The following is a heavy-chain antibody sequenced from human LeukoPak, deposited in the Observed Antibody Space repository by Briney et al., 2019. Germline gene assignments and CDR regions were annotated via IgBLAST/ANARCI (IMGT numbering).Heavy chain of an antibody. J-gene: IGHJ4*02. D-gene: IGHD5-24*01. V-gene: IGHV3-30*18. Sequence: GGSLRLSCAASGFTFSSYGMHWVRQAPGKGLEWVAVISYDGSNKYYADSVKGRFTISRDNSKNTLYLQMNSLRAEDTAVYYCAKDRDGYNFGSFDYWGQGTLVTVSS. CDR1: GFTFSSYG. CDR3: AKDRDGYNFGSFDY. CDR2: ISYDGSNK.